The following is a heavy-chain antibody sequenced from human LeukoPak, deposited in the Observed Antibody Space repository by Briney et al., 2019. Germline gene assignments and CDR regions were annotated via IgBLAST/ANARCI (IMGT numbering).Heavy chain of an antibody. V-gene: IGHV1-24*01. CDR1: GYTLTELS. Sequence: ASVKVSCKVSGYTLTELSMHWVRQAPGKGLEWMGGFDPEDGETICAQKFQGRVTMTEDTSTDTAYMELSSLRSEDTAVYYCATATYYDYYYYYGMDVWGQGTTVTVSS. CDR2: FDPEDGET. CDR3: ATATYYDYYYYYGMDV. J-gene: IGHJ6*02. D-gene: IGHD3-3*01.